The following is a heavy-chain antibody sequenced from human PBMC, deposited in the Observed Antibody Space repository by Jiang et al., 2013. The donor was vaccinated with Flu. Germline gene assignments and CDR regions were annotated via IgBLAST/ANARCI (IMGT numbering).Heavy chain of an antibody. CDR3: ARVTPRGLRYFDWLPN. CDR2: INVYNGNT. D-gene: IGHD3-9*01. CDR1: GYTFSDSG. Sequence: GAEVKKPGASVKVSCKASGYTFSDSGISWVRQAPGQGLEWMAWINVYNGNTNSAQKFQGRLTMTTDTSTSTAYMELRSLRSDDTAVYYCARVTPRGLRYFDWLPNWGQGTLVTVSS. J-gene: IGHJ4*02. V-gene: IGHV1-18*04.